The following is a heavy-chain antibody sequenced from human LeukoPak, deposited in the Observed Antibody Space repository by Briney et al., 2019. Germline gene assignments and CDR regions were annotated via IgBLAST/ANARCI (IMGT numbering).Heavy chain of an antibody. V-gene: IGHV3-23*01. J-gene: IGHJ4*02. CDR2: ISGSGGST. Sequence: PGGSLRLSCAASGFTFSSYAMSWVRQAPGKGLEWVSAISGSGGSTYYADSVKGRFTISRDNSKNTLYLQMNSLRAEDTAVYYCAKHGGFGELLSGYFDYWGQGTLVTVSS. CDR3: AKHGGFGELLSGYFDY. D-gene: IGHD3-10*01. CDR1: GFTFSSYA.